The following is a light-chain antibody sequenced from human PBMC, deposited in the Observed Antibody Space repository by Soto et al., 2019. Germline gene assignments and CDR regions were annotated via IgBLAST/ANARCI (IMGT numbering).Light chain of an antibody. CDR2: SSD. J-gene: IGLJ2*01. Sequence: QSVLTQPPSASGTPGQTVIISCSGTRSNIGSHAVNWYQQLPGTAPKRLIFSSDVRPSGVPDRFSGSKSGTSASLAISGLQSEDEATYSCAAWDDSLNAVVFGGGTQLTVL. CDR3: AAWDDSLNAVV. CDR1: RSNIGSHA. V-gene: IGLV1-44*01.